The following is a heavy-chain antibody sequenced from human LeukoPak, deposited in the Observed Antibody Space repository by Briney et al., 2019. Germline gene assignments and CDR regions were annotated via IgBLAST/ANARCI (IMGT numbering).Heavy chain of an antibody. V-gene: IGHV3-30-3*01. Sequence: PGRSLRLSCAASGFTFSSYAMHWVRQAPGKGLEWVAVISYDGSNKYYADSVKGRFTISRDNSKNTLYLQMNSLRAEDTAVYYCARVSGSGYSPYYYYRDVWAKGPRSPSP. D-gene: IGHD3-22*01. J-gene: IGHJ6*03. CDR2: ISYDGSNK. CDR1: GFTFSSYA. CDR3: ARVSGSGYSPYYYYRDV.